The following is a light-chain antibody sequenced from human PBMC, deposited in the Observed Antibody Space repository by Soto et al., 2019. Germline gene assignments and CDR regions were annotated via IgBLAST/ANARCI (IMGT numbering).Light chain of an antibody. Sequence: DIQMTQSPSSLSASVGDRVTITCRASQSISTYLSWYQQRPGKAPNLLIYAASSLQSGVPSRFSGNGSGTDFTFTISSLQPEDFATYYCQHSYITPLTFGGGTKVEIK. V-gene: IGKV1-39*01. CDR2: AAS. J-gene: IGKJ4*01. CDR3: QHSYITPLT. CDR1: QSISTY.